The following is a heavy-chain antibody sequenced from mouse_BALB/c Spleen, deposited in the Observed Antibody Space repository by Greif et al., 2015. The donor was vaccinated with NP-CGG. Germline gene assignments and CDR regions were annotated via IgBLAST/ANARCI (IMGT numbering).Heavy chain of an antibody. D-gene: IGHD1-1*01. V-gene: IGHV2-4*02. CDR3: ARITTVDYAMDY. CDR2: IWSGGST. CDR1: GFLLTSYG. Sequence: QVQLKESGPGLVQPSQSLSITCTVSGFLLTSYGVHWVRQPPGKGLEWLGVIWSGGSTDYNAAFISRLSISKDNSKSQVFFKMNSLQADDTAIYYCARITTVDYAMDYWGQGTSVTVSS. J-gene: IGHJ4*01.